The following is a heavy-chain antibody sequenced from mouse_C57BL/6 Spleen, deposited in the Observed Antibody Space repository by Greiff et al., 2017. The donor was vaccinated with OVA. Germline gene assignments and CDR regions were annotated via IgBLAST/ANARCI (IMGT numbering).Heavy chain of an antibody. D-gene: IGHD1-1*01. J-gene: IGHJ4*01. V-gene: IGHV1-85*01. CDR2: IYPRAGST. Sequence: VKLQESGPELVKPGASVKLSCKASGYTFTSYDINWVKQRPGQGLEWIGWIYPRAGSTKYNEKFKGKATLTVDTSSSTAYMELHSLTSEDSAVYFCRSYYYGSSYPAMDYWGQGTSVTVSS. CDR1: GYTFTSYD. CDR3: RSYYYGSSYPAMDY.